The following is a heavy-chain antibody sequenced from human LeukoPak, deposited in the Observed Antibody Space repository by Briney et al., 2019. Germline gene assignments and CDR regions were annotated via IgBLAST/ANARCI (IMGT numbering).Heavy chain of an antibody. CDR2: IYTSGST. D-gene: IGHD6-6*01. Sequence: PSETLSLTCTVSGGSISSYYWSRIRQPAGKGLEWIGRIYTSGSTNYNPSLKSRVTMSVDTSKNQFSLKLSSVTAADTAVYYCARDFLVSSSSFSYFDYWGQGTLVTVSS. CDR3: ARDFLVSSSSFSYFDY. V-gene: IGHV4-4*07. CDR1: GGSISSYY. J-gene: IGHJ4*02.